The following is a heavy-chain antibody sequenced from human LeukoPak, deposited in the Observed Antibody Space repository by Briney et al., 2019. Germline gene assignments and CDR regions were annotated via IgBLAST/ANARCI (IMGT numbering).Heavy chain of an antibody. J-gene: IGHJ6*02. CDR3: ARVVRSDSFDYDYYYAMDV. CDR1: GFTFTRYS. Sequence: AASVKVPCKASGFTFTRYSITWVRQAPGKGHEWMGWISDYNGNTNYAQKYQGRVTMTTDTSTRTAYMELRSLRSDDTAVYYCARVVRSDSFDYDYYYAMDVWGQGTTVTVSS. V-gene: IGHV1-18*01. CDR2: ISDYNGNT. D-gene: IGHD2-8*01.